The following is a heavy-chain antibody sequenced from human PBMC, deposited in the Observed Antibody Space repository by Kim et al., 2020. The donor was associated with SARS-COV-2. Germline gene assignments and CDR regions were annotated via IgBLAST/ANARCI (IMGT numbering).Heavy chain of an antibody. D-gene: IGHD3-22*01. J-gene: IGHJ4*02. CDR2: ISWDGGST. CDR1: GFTFHDYA. CDR3: AKDSSGYYGGHFDY. Sequence: GGSLRLSCAASGFTFHDYAMHWVRQAPGKGLEWVSRISWDGGSTDYADSVKGRFTISRDNSKNSLYLQMNSLRAEDTALYYCAKDSSGYYGGHFDYWGQGTLVTVSS. V-gene: IGHV3-43D*03.